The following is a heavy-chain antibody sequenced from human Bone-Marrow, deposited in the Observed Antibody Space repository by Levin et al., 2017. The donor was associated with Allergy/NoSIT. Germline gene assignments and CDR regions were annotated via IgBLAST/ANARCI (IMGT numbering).Heavy chain of an antibody. V-gene: IGHV4-31*03. J-gene: IGHJ5*02. CDR2: IYYTGTT. CDR3: ARRGGGYGNWFDP. CDR1: GGSLRSDGYY. D-gene: IGHD2-15*01. Sequence: SQTLSLTCSVFGGSLRSDGYYWSWIRQHPGKGLEWIGYIYYTGTTYYKSSLKSRVSISVDMSKNQFSLELSSVTAADTALYFCARRGGGYGNWFDPWGQGTLVTVSS.